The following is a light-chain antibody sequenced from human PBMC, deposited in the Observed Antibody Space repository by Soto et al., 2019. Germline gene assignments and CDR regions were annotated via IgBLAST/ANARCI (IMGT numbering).Light chain of an antibody. J-gene: IGLJ2*01. CDR1: TSNIGSNY. Sequence: QSVLTQPPSVSAAPGQKVTISCSGSTSNIGSNYVSWYQQLPGTAPQLLIYDNDKRTSGIPDRFSGSKSGTSATLGITGLQTADEADYYCGTYDNSLGARLFGGGTKLTVL. CDR2: DND. V-gene: IGLV1-51*01. CDR3: GTYDNSLGARL.